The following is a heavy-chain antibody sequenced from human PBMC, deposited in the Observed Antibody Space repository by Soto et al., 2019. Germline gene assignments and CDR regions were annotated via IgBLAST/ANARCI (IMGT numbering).Heavy chain of an antibody. V-gene: IGHV4-31*03. D-gene: IGHD3-10*01. CDR1: GGSISSGSYY. CDR3: ARGFDGSGSYSPYNWFDP. J-gene: IGHJ5*02. CDR2: IYYSGST. Sequence: SETLSLTCTVSGGSISSGSYYWSWIRQHPGKGLEWIGYIYYSGSTYYNPSLKSRVTISVDTSKNQFSLKLSSVTAADTAVYYCARGFDGSGSYSPYNWFDPWGQGTLVTVSS.